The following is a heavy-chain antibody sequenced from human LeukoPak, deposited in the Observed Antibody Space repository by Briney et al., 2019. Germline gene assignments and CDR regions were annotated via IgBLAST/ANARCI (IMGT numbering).Heavy chain of an antibody. D-gene: IGHD6-19*01. CDR1: GYTFTGFY. V-gene: IGHV1-2*02. CDR3: ASRPETRSVTLFDY. Sequence: ASVKVSCKASGYTFTGFYIHWVRQAPGQGLEWMGWINLNSGGTDYAQRFQGRIIMTRNTSITTAYMELSSLTSDDTAIYYCASRPETRSVTLFDYCGQGALVTVSS. CDR2: INLNSGGT. J-gene: IGHJ4*02.